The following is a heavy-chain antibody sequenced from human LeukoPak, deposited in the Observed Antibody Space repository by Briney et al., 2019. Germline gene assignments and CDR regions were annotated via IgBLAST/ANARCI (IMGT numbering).Heavy chain of an antibody. CDR2: IWYDGSKK. J-gene: IGHJ4*02. V-gene: IGHV3-33*01. CDR1: GLTFTFYG. CDR3: ARDLGGSSKKELDY. Sequence: PGRSLRLSCVASGLTFTFYGMHWVRQAPGKGLEWVAVIWYDGSKKYYADSVKGRFTIARDNSKNTLYMEMNSLRAEDTAVYYCARDLGGSSKKELDYWGQGTLVTVSS. D-gene: IGHD1-26*01.